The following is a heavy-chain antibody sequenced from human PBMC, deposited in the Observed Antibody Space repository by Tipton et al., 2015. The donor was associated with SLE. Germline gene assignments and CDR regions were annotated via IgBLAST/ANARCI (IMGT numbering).Heavy chain of an antibody. J-gene: IGHJ5*02. Sequence: LRLSCSVSGGSISGTNYYWDWIRQPPGKGPEWIGRITNNGNTYYIPSLQSRVTMSVDTSKNHFSLKLSSVTAADTAVYYCARHDTNYGRNWFDPWGQGTLATVSS. CDR2: ITNNGNT. V-gene: IGHV4-39*01. CDR1: GGSISGTNYY. CDR3: ARHDTNYGRNWFDP. D-gene: IGHD2-8*01.